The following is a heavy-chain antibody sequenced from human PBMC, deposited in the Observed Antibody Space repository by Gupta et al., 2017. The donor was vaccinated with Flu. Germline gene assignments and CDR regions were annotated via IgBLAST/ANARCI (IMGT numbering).Heavy chain of an antibody. D-gene: IGHD6-13*01. CDR2: IRSKAYGGTT. CDR3: TRDQWSSSWYSSLVNWFDP. Sequence: EVQLVESGGGLVQPGRSLRLSCTASGFTFGDYAMSWFRQAPGKGLEWVGFIRSKAYGGTTEYAASVKGRFTISRDDSKSIAYLQMNSLKTEDTAVYYCTRDQWSSSWYSSLVNWFDPWGQGTLVTVSS. V-gene: IGHV3-49*03. CDR1: GFTFGDYA. J-gene: IGHJ5*02.